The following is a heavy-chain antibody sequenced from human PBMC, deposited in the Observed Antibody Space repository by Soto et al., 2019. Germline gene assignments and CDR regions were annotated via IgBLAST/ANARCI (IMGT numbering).Heavy chain of an antibody. J-gene: IGHJ4*02. CDR1: GYTFTSYD. D-gene: IGHD1-26*01. CDR2: MHPNSGNT. Sequence: QVQLVQSGAEVKKPGASVKVSCKASGYTFTSYDINWVRQATGQGLEWMGWMHPNSGNTGYAQKFKSRVTMTRTTSIRTAYMYLSSLRSEDTAVSDCASSAHSGSSAYWGQGNLVPVSS. CDR3: ASSAHSGSSAY. V-gene: IGHV1-8*01.